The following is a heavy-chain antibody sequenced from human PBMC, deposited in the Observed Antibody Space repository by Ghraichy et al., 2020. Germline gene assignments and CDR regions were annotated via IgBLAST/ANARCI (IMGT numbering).Heavy chain of an antibody. Sequence: SVKVSCKASGGTFSSYAISWVRQAPGQGLEWMGGIIPIFGTANYAQKFQGRVTITADESTSTAYMELSSLRSEDTAVYYCARSYDSSGYFDYWGQGTLVTVSS. D-gene: IGHD3-22*01. CDR3: ARSYDSSGYFDY. J-gene: IGHJ4*02. CDR2: IIPIFGTA. V-gene: IGHV1-69*13. CDR1: GGTFSSYA.